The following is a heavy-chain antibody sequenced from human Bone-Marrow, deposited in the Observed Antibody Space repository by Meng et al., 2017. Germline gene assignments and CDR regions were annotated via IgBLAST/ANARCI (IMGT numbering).Heavy chain of an antibody. D-gene: IGHD2-21*01. V-gene: IGHV4-34*01. Sequence: QVQLQQWGAVLLKPSEPLSLTCAVYGGSCIGYYWSWIRQPPGKGLEWIGEINHSGSTNYNPSLKSRVTISVDTSKNQFSLKLSSVAAADTAVYYCARDSTIRYYYGMDVWGQGTTVTVSS. CDR2: INHSGST. J-gene: IGHJ6*02. CDR3: ARDSTIRYYYGMDV. CDR1: GGSCIGYY.